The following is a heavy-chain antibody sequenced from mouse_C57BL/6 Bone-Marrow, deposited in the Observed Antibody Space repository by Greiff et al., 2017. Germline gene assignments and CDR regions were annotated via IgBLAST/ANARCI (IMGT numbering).Heavy chain of an antibody. V-gene: IGHV5-17*01. D-gene: IGHD1-1*01. Sequence: EVQGVESGGGLVKPGGSLKLSCAASGFTFSDYGMHWVRQAPEKGLEWVAYISSGSSTIYYADTVKGRFTISRDNAKNTLFLQLTSLRSEDTAMYYWARPDYSRGYYAMDYWGQGTSVTVSS. J-gene: IGHJ4*01. CDR3: ARPDYSRGYYAMDY. CDR2: ISSGSSTI. CDR1: GFTFSDYG.